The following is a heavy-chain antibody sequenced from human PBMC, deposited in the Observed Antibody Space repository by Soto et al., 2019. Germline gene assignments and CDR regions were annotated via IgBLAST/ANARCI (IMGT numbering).Heavy chain of an antibody. Sequence: QVQLVQSGAEVRKPGASVKISCKASGYIFTSYAIHWLRQAPGQRLEWMGWINGGAGDTRYSVNFQGRVTFTRDTAATTGFMDLSSLSSADTAIYYCARSPSRMAAETQLDPWGQGTLVSVSS. CDR2: INGGAGDT. V-gene: IGHV1-3*01. D-gene: IGHD6-6*01. CDR3: ARSPSRMAAETQLDP. CDR1: GYIFTSYA. J-gene: IGHJ5*02.